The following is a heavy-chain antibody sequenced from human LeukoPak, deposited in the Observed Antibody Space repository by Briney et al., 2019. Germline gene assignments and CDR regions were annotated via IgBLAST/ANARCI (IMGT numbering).Heavy chain of an antibody. CDR3: AKLVRDPKTPFDY. J-gene: IGHJ4*02. CDR2: ISGSGGST. Sequence: PGGSLRLSCAASGFTFSSYAMSWVRQAPGKGLECVSAISGSGGSTYYADSVKGRFTISRDNSKNTLYLQMNSLRAEDTAVYYCAKLVRDPKTPFDYWGQGTLVTVSS. CDR1: GFTFSSYA. D-gene: IGHD1-26*01. V-gene: IGHV3-23*01.